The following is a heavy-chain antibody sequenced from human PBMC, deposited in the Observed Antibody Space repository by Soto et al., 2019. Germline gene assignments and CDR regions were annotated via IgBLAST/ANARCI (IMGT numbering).Heavy chain of an antibody. V-gene: IGHV4-31*02. Sequence: PSATLSLTCTVSGGSISSGDYYWSWIRQHPGKGLEWIGYISYSGSTYYNPCLKSRVTVSVATSKNQFSLKLNSVTAADTAVYYCARQPDYMPAAWIFGPWGQGTQVTVSS. J-gene: IGHJ5*02. D-gene: IGHD6-13*01. CDR2: ISYSGST. CDR3: ARQPDYMPAAWIFGP. CDR1: GGSISSGDYY.